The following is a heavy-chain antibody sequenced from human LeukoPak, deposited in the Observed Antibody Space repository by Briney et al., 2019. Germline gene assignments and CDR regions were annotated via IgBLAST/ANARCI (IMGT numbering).Heavy chain of an antibody. CDR3: AKDSGYYGSGSYADY. V-gene: IGHV3-11*04. CDR1: GFPFSDSF. CDR2: IGTSGSVT. J-gene: IGHJ4*02. Sequence: GGSLRLSCGASGFPFSDSFMSWIRQPPGKGLEWLSYIGTSGSVTDYADSVKGRFTISRDNAKKLVYLELKSLRAEDTAVYYCAKDSGYYGSGSYADYWGQGTLVTVSS. D-gene: IGHD3-10*01.